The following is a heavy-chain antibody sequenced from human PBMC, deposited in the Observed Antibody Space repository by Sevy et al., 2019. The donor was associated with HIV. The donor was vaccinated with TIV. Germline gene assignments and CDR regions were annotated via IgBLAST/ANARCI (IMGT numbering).Heavy chain of an antibody. J-gene: IGHJ6*02. CDR3: AADTYGSGSYYNWDYYYYYGMDV. Sequence: ASVKVSCKASGFTFTSSAVQWVRQARGQRLEWIGWIVVGSGNTNYAQKFQERVTITRDMSTSTAYMELSSLRSEDTAVYYCAADTYGSGSYYNWDYYYYYGMDVWGQGTTVTVSS. V-gene: IGHV1-58*01. CDR1: GFTFTSSA. CDR2: IVVGSGNT. D-gene: IGHD3-10*01.